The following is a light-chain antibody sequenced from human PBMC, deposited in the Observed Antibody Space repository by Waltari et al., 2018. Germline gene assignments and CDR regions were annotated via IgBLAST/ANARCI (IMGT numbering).Light chain of an antibody. CDR1: SRDVVCHHY. CDR2: DVS. CDR3: SSYTSSSTLV. J-gene: IGLJ2*01. Sequence: QSALTHPASVSGSPGQSITLSCTGTSRDVVCHHYVSWYQQHPGKAPKLIIYDVSNRPSGVSNRFSGSKSGNTASLTISGLQAEDEADYYCSSYTSSSTLVFGGGTKLTVL. V-gene: IGLV2-14*01.